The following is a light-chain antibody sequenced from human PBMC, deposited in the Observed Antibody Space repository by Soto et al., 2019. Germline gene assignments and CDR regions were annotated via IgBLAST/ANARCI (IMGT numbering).Light chain of an antibody. CDR2: AAS. CDR3: QQRRMYPST. Sequence: IQLTQSPSSLSASVGDRVTITCRASQDIAIYLAWYQQKPGEAPKLLIYAASTLSGGVPSRFSGSGSGTDFALTITRLEAQDFATYYCQQRRMYPSTFGGGTKVEIK. CDR1: QDIAIY. J-gene: IGKJ4*01. V-gene: IGKV1-9*01.